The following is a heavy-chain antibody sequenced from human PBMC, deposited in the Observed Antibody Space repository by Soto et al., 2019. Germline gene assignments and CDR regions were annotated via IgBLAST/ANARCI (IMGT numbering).Heavy chain of an antibody. Sequence: SVTLSLTCACSGGSRGWVGYSWSWLRQPPGGGLEWIGYMYHSGTFLKSPSLKTRLTMSLDMSKNQFSLTLNSMTAADTAVYYCARAQFYSGSGNYNNLMFDAWGQGIQVTVSS. CDR1: GGSRGWVGYS. CDR3: ARAQFYSGSGNYNNLMFDA. V-gene: IGHV4-30-2*01. D-gene: IGHD3-10*01. CDR2: MYHSGTF. J-gene: IGHJ5*02.